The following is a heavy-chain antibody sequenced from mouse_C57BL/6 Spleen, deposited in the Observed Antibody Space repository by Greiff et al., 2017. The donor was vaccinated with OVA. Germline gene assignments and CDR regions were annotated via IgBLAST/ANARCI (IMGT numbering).Heavy chain of an antibody. J-gene: IGHJ2*01. CDR1: GYSITSGYY. Sequence: ESGPGLVKPSQSLSLTCSVTGYSITSGYYWNWIRQFPGNKLEWMGYISYDGSNNYNPSLKNRISITRDTSKNQFFLKLNSVTTEDTATYYCARRYGSSYVDYFDYWGQGTTLTVSS. V-gene: IGHV3-6*01. CDR3: ARRYGSSYVDYFDY. D-gene: IGHD1-1*01. CDR2: ISYDGSN.